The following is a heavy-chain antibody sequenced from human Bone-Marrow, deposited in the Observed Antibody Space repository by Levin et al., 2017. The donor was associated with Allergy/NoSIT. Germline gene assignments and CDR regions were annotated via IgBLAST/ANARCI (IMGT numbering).Heavy chain of an antibody. D-gene: IGHD2-15*01. V-gene: IGHV4-59*08. CDR3: ARPLGGGICYSGCVFDI. Sequence: SSETLSLTCTVSGASVSGHYWSWIRQPPGKGLEWIGHIFYTGTTNYNPSLKSRLTISVDTSKNQFSLKLSSVSAADTAAYFCARPLGGGICYSGCVFDIWGQGTMVTVSS. J-gene: IGHJ3*02. CDR1: GASVSGHY. CDR2: IFYTGTT.